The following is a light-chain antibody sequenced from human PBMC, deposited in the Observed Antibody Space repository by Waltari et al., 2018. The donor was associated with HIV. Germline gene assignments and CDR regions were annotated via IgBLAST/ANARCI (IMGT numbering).Light chain of an antibody. Sequence: QSVLRQPPSVSGAPGPRVTIPCTGSRPNIGPGYEVPWYQQLPGAAPKLLIFGYSNRRAGVPYRFSGSKSGTSASLAISGLQAEDEADYYCQSYDSTLSAWVFGGGTKLTVL. CDR3: QSYDSTLSAWV. J-gene: IGLJ3*02. V-gene: IGLV1-40*01. CDR1: RPNIGPGYE. CDR2: GYS.